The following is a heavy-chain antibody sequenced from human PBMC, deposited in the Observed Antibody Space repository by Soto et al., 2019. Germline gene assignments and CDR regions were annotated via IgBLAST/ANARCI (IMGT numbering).Heavy chain of an antibody. CDR1: GYTFTSYG. V-gene: IGHV1-18*01. D-gene: IGHD6-13*01. CDR3: ARDPSSSWYEDSPPFDY. J-gene: IGHJ4*02. CDR2: ISAYNGNT. Sequence: QAQLVQSGAEVKKPGASVKVSCKASGYTFTSYGISWVRQAPGQGLEWMGWISAYNGNTNYAQKLQGRVTMTTDTSTSTAYMELRSLRSDDTAVYYCARDPSSSWYEDSPPFDYWGQGTLVTVSS.